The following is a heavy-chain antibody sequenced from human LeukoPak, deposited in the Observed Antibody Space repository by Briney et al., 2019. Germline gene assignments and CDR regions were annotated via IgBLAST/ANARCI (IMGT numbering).Heavy chain of an antibody. CDR2: IYHGGSI. CDR1: GGSISSGGYY. D-gene: IGHD2-2*01. CDR3: ARLHCSSTSCYRLWALNYFDY. Sequence: SETLSLTCTVSGGSISSGGYYWSWIRQPPGKGLEWIGEIYHGGSINYNPSLKSRVTISVDKSRNQFSLKLSSVTAADTAVYYCARLHCSSTSCYRLWALNYFDYWGQGTLVTVSS. J-gene: IGHJ4*02. V-gene: IGHV4-39*07.